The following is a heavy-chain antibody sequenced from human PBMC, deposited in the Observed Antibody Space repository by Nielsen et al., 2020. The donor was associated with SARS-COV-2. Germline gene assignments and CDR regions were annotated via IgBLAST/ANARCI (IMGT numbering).Heavy chain of an antibody. CDR1: GYGFTSYW. D-gene: IGHD6-13*01. Sequence: GGSLRLSCKGSGYGFTSYWIGWVRQMPGKGLEWMGIIYPGDSDTRYSPSFQGQVTISADKSISTAYLQWSSLKASDTAMYYCARLSYGSSRGGQDYWGQGTLVTVSS. CDR2: IYPGDSDT. CDR3: ARLSYGSSRGGQDY. J-gene: IGHJ4*02. V-gene: IGHV5-51*01.